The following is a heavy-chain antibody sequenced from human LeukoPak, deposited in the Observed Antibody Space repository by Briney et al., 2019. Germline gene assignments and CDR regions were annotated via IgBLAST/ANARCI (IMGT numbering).Heavy chain of an antibody. J-gene: IGHJ6*02. D-gene: IGHD3-10*01. CDR3: ARGGVLKDYYYYGMDV. Sequence: GGSLRLSCVASGFPFSSYWMTWVRQAPGKGLEWVANIKQDGSKKSYVDSVKGRFTISRDNAKNSLYLQMNSLRAEDTAVYYCARGGVLKDYYYYGMDVWGQGTTVTVSS. V-gene: IGHV3-7*04. CDR2: IKQDGSKK. CDR1: GFPFSSYW.